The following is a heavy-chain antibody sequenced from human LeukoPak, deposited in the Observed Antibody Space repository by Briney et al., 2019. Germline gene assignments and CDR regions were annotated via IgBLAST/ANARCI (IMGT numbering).Heavy chain of an antibody. Sequence: GESLRLPCAGSGFIFNNYAMHWVRQPPGKGLEWVSGISWNSGSIDYADSVKGRFTISRDDAKNSLYLQMNSLRVEDTAFYYCAKDNRRHYTSGPNPDSLHWGQGALVTVSS. J-gene: IGHJ4*02. V-gene: IGHV3-9*01. D-gene: IGHD6-19*01. CDR2: ISWNSGSI. CDR1: GFIFNNYA. CDR3: AKDNRRHYTSGPNPDSLH.